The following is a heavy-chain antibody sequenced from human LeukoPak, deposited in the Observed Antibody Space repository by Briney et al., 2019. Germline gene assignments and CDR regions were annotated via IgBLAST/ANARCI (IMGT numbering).Heavy chain of an antibody. CDR1: GLTFSTSP. J-gene: IGHJ4*02. CDR2: TSGTTGDT. CDR3: ATKTPGNYPYDY. Sequence: GGSLRLSCAASGLTFSTSPMNWVRQAPGKGLEWVSTSGTTGDTYYADSVKGRFTISRDNSKNTLYLQMTSLRAADTALYYCATKTPGNYPYDYWGQGTLVIVSP. D-gene: IGHD3-22*01. V-gene: IGHV3-23*01.